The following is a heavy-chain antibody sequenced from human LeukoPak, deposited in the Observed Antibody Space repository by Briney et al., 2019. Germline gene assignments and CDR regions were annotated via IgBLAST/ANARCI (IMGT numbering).Heavy chain of an antibody. CDR1: GFTFSSYA. Sequence: PGGSLRLSCAASGFTFSSYAMSWVRQAPGKGLDWVSAISGSGGSTYYADSVKGRFTISRDNSKHTLYLQMNSLRAEDTAVYYCAKDSGSYYSNWDFDYWGQGTLVTVSS. V-gene: IGHV3-23*01. CDR2: ISGSGGST. CDR3: AKDSGSYYSNWDFDY. D-gene: IGHD1-26*01. J-gene: IGHJ4*02.